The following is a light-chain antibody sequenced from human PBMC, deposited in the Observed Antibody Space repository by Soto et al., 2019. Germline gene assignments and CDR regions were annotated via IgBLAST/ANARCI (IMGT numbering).Light chain of an antibody. CDR1: QGISSY. CDR3: QHYYSYPLT. V-gene: IGKV1-8*01. CDR2: AAS. J-gene: IGKJ4*01. Sequence: AIRMTQSPSSFSASTGDRVTITCRASQGISSYLAWYQQKPGKAPKLLIYAASTLQSGVPSRFSGSGSGTDFTLTISCLQSEDFATYYCQHYYSYPLTFGGGTKVAIK.